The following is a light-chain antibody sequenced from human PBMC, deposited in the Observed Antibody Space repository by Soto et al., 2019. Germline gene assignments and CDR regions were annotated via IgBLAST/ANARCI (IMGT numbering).Light chain of an antibody. J-gene: IGKJ5*01. CDR3: QQSYSTLLT. CDR2: AAS. V-gene: IGKV1-39*01. Sequence: IRMTQSPSSFSASTGDRVTITCRASQGISSYLNWYQQKPGKAPKLLIYAASSLQSGVPSRFSGSGSGTDFTLTISSLQPEDFATYYCQQSYSTLLTFGQGTRLEIK. CDR1: QGISSY.